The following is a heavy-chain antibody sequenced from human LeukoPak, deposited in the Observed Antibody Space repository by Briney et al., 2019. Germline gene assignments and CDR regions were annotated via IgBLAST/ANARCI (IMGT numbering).Heavy chain of an antibody. J-gene: IGHJ4*02. CDR2: INHSGSI. CDR3: ARGWTAVAAIYDY. D-gene: IGHD6-19*01. CDR1: GRSFSGYY. Sequence: SETLSLTCAVYGRSFSGYYWSWIRQPPGKGLEWIGEINHSGSINYNPSLKSRVTISVDTSKNQFSLKLSSVTAADTAVYYCARGWTAVAAIYDYWGQGTLVTVSS. V-gene: IGHV4-34*01.